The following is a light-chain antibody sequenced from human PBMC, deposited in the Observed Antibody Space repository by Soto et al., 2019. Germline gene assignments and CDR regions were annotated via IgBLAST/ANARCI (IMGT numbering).Light chain of an antibody. CDR1: SSDVGSFYL. Sequence: QSALTQPASVSGSPGQSITISCTGTSSDVGSFYLVSWYQQYLRKAPKLLIYEVNKRPSGVSNRFSGSKSGNTASLTISGLQAEDEANYYCCSYAPVNTLVFGGGTKLTVL. J-gene: IGLJ2*01. CDR3: CSYAPVNTLV. CDR2: EVN. V-gene: IGLV2-23*02.